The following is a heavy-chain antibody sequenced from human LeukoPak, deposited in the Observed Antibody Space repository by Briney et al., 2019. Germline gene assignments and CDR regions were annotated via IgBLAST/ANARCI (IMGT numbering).Heavy chain of an antibody. CDR2: INHSGST. CDR1: GGSFSGYY. J-gene: IGHJ2*01. CDR3: ARTGYYDSSGYYLLWYFDL. V-gene: IGHV4-34*01. D-gene: IGHD3-22*01. Sequence: SETLSLTCAVYGGSFSGYYWSWIRQPPGKGPEWIGEINHSGSTNYNPSLKSRVTISVDTSKNQFSLKLSSVTAADTAVYYCARTGYYDSSGYYLLWYFDLWGRGTLVTVSS.